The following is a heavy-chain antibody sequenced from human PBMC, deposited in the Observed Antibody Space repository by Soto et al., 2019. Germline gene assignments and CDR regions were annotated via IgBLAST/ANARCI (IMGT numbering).Heavy chain of an antibody. D-gene: IGHD3-22*01. Sequence: SETLSLTCTVSGGSISTFYWGWMRQSPGKELXWIGYVYYTGSTNYNPSLKSRVTISVDRSKNQFSQKLTSANAADTAVYYCARGRTVRNYADDSSDYFYFFDYWGQGTQVTVSS. CDR2: VYYTGST. CDR1: GGSISTFY. V-gene: IGHV4-59*01. J-gene: IGHJ4*02. CDR3: ARGRTVRNYADDSSDYFYFFDY.